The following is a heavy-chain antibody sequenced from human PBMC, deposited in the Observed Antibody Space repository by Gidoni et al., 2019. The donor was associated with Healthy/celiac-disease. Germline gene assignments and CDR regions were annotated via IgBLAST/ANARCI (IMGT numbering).Heavy chain of an antibody. CDR1: GGTLSSYA. J-gene: IGHJ3*02. D-gene: IGHD4-17*01. V-gene: IGHV1-69*04. Sequence: QVQLVQSGAEVKKPGSSVKVSCTASGGTLSSYAISWVRQAPGQGLEWMGRIIPILGIANYAQKFQGRVTITADKSTSTAYMELSSLRSEDTAVYYCARGGGDYVLEGYAFDIWGQGTMVTVSS. CDR2: IIPILGIA. CDR3: ARGGGDYVLEGYAFDI.